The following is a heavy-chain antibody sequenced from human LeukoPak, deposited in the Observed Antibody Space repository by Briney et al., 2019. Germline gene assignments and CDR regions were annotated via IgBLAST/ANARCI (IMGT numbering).Heavy chain of an antibody. CDR2: MNPNSGNT. Sequence: ASVKVSCKASGYTFTSYGINWVRQATGQGLEWMGWMNPNSGNTGYAQKFQGRVTMTRNTSISTAYMELSSLRSEDTAVYYCARMFYYDRSDVNWFDPWGQGTLVAVSP. CDR1: GYTFTSYG. CDR3: ARMFYYDRSDVNWFDP. J-gene: IGHJ5*02. V-gene: IGHV1-8*02. D-gene: IGHD3-22*01.